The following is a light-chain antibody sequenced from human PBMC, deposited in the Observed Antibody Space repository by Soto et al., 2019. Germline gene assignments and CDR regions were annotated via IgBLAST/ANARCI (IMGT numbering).Light chain of an antibody. V-gene: IGKV3-11*01. CDR2: GAS. CDR3: QQHSNCLT. CDR1: QSVSSY. J-gene: IGKJ4*01. Sequence: EIVLTQSPATLSLSPGERATLSCRASQSVSSYLAWYQQQPGQAPRLLIYGASSRATGIPVRFSGSGSGTDFTLTITRLEPEDFAVYHCQQHSNCLTFGGGTKVEIK.